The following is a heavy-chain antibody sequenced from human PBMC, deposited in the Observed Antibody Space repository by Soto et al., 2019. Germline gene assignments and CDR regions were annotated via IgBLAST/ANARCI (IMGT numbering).Heavy chain of an antibody. D-gene: IGHD4-4*01. V-gene: IGHV3-66*01. J-gene: IGHJ4*02. CDR3: ARAPTITTIFDS. CDR2: LYSDGTT. CDR1: EFSVSSNY. Sequence: GGSLRLSCVGSEFSVSSNYMSWVRQAPGKGLEWVSILYSDGTTHYAGSVAGRFTISRDNSKNTLYLQMNSLRAEDTAVYYCARAPTITTIFDSWGQGTLVTVSS.